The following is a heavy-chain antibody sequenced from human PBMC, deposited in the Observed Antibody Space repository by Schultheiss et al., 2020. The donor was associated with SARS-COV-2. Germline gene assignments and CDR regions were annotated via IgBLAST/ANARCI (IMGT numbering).Heavy chain of an antibody. CDR3: AKVPYDTSGYYYFDY. Sequence: GGSLRLSCAASGFTFSSYAMSWVRQAPGKGLEWVSALTGSGGSTYFADSVKGRFTISRDNSKNTLYLQMNSLRAEDTAVYYCAKVPYDTSGYYYFDYWGQGTLVTVSS. D-gene: IGHD3-22*01. J-gene: IGHJ4*02. CDR1: GFTFSSYA. CDR2: LTGSGGST. V-gene: IGHV3-23*01.